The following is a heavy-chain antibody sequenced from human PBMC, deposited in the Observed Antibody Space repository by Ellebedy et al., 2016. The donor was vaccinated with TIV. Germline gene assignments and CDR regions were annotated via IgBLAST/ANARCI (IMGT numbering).Heavy chain of an antibody. J-gene: IGHJ4*02. V-gene: IGHV3-23*01. CDR2: ISGSGGST. D-gene: IGHD2-2*01. CDR1: GFTFSSYA. CDR3: ATYLPYQLLFTDLEVQIFDY. Sequence: GGSLRLXCAASGFTFSSYAMSWVRQAPGKGLEWVSAISGSGGSTYYADSVKGRFTISRDNSKNTLYLQMNSLRAEDTAVYYCATYLPYQLLFTDLEVQIFDYWGQGTLVTVSS.